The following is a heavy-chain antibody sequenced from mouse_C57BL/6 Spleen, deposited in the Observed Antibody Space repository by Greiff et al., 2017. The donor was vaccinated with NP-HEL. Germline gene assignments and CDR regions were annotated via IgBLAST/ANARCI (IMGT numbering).Heavy chain of an antibody. CDR3: TRYGGSYFDY. CDR1: GYSITSDY. CDR2: ISYSGST. J-gene: IGHJ2*01. Sequence: EVKVEESGPGLAKPSQSLSLSCSVSGYSITSDYWNWLRQFPGTNLEYMGYISYSGSTYYYPSLISRISITRDTSKKQYYLQVNSVTTEDTATYYCTRYGGSYFDYWGQGTTLTVSS. V-gene: IGHV3-8*01.